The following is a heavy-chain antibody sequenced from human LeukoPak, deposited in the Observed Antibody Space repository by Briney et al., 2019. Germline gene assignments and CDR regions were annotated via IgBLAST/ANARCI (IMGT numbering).Heavy chain of an antibody. D-gene: IGHD6-6*01. CDR3: ARETARPFSNDY. V-gene: IGHV3-48*03. CDR2: ISSSGSTI. Sequence: GGSLRLSCAASGFTFSSYEMNWVRQAPGKGLEWVSYISSSGSTIYYADSVKGRFTISRDNAKNSLYLQMNSLRAEDTAVYYCARETARPFSNDYWGQGTPVTVSS. J-gene: IGHJ4*02. CDR1: GFTFSSYE.